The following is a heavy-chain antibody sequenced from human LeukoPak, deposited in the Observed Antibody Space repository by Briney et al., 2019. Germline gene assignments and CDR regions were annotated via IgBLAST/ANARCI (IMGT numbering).Heavy chain of an antibody. D-gene: IGHD2-2*01. Sequence: ASVKVSCKASGYTFTGYYMHWVRQAPGQGLEWMGWINPNSGGTNYAQKFRGRVTMTRDTSISTAYMELSRLRSDDTAVYYYARVRGYCSSTSCYYWVNLDYWGQGTLVTVSS. CDR3: ARVRGYCSSTSCYYWVNLDY. V-gene: IGHV1-2*02. CDR1: GYTFTGYY. J-gene: IGHJ4*02. CDR2: INPNSGGT.